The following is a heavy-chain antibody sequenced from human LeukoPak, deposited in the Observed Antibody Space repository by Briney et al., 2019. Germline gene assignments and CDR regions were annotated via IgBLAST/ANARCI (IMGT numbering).Heavy chain of an antibody. V-gene: IGHV3-23*01. D-gene: IGHD3-22*01. CDR3: AKGKASYDSSGERGFDY. CDR1: GFTFSSYA. CDR2: ISGSGGST. Sequence: GGSLRLSCAASGFTFSSYAMSWVRQAPGKGLEWVSAISGSGGSTYYADSVKGRFTISRDNSKNTLYLQMNSLRAEDTAVYYCAKGKASYDSSGERGFDYWGQGTLVTVSP. J-gene: IGHJ4*02.